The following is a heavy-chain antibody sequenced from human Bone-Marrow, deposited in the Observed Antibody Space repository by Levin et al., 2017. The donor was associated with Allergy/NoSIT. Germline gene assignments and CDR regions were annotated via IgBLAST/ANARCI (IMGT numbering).Heavy chain of an antibody. Sequence: GESLKISCAASGFTFSSYSMNWVRQAPGKGLEWVSSISSSSSYIYYADSVKGRFTISRDNAKNSLYLQMNSLRAEDTAVYYCASACPRLWRIAVAGTTPIFDYWGQGTLVTVSS. CDR2: ISSSSSYI. V-gene: IGHV3-21*01. CDR1: GFTFSSYS. D-gene: IGHD6-19*01. CDR3: ASACPRLWRIAVAGTTPIFDY. J-gene: IGHJ4*02.